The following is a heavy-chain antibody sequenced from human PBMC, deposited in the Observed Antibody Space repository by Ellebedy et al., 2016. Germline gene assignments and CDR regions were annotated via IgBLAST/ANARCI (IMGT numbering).Heavy chain of an antibody. D-gene: IGHD2-21*02. V-gene: IGHV3-9*01. J-gene: IGHJ3*01. CDR2: ISWNSGNI. CDR1: GFTLEDYA. Sequence: GGSLRLSXVVSGFTLEDYAMHWVRQAPGKGLEWVSGISWNSGNIGYADSVKGRFTISRDNAKNSLYLQMNSLRAEDTGIYYCARYCTGGDCYDAFDLWGQGTMVTVSS. CDR3: ARYCTGGDCYDAFDL.